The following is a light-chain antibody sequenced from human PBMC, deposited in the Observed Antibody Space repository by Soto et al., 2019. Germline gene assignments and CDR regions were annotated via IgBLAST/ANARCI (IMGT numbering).Light chain of an antibody. CDR2: NVI. CDR3: CSYAGSYTYV. J-gene: IGLJ1*01. CDR1: SSDVGGYNF. V-gene: IGLV2-11*01. Sequence: QSALTQPRSVSGSPGQSVTISCTGTSSDVGGYNFVSWYQHHPGKAPKLMIYNVIQRPSGVPDRFSASKSGNTASLTISGPQAEDEADYYCCSYAGSYTYVFGTGTKLTVL.